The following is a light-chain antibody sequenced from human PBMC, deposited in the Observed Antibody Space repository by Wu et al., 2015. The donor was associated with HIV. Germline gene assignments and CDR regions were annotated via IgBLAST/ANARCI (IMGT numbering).Light chain of an antibody. CDR1: QSVTIH. CDR2: GAS. V-gene: IGKV3-15*01. Sequence: EIVMTQSPGTLSVSLGERVTLSCRTSQSVTIHLAWYQQKPDQAPRLLIYGASTRATGIPARFSGSGSGTEFTLTINNIQSEDFAVYHCQQYNDWPRTFGQGTNVEIK. CDR3: QQYNDWPRT. J-gene: IGKJ1*01.